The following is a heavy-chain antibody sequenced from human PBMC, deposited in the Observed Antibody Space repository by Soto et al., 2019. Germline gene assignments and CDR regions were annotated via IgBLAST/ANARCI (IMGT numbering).Heavy chain of an antibody. CDR2: IWYDGSNK. J-gene: IGHJ6*02. D-gene: IGHD2-21*02. CDR3: ARDLAYCGGDCYAYYYYGMDV. Sequence: QVQLVESGGGVVQPGRSLRLSCAASGFTFSSYGMHWVRQAPGKGLEWVAVIWYDGSNKYYADSVKGRFTISRDNSKNTLYLQMNSLRAEDTAVYYCARDLAYCGGDCYAYYYYGMDVWGQGTTVTVS. CDR1: GFTFSSYG. V-gene: IGHV3-33*01.